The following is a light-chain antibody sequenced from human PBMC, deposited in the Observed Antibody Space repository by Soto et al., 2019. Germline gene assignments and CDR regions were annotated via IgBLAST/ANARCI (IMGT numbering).Light chain of an antibody. J-gene: IGKJ2*01. V-gene: IGKV3-15*01. CDR1: LSVSSN. CDR3: QQYNDWST. Sequence: PATLSVSPGQRATLSCRASLSVSSNLAWYQHKPGQAPRLLIYGASTRATGIPARFSGSGSGTEFTLTINSLQSEDFAVYYCQQYNDWSTFGQGTKVDIK. CDR2: GAS.